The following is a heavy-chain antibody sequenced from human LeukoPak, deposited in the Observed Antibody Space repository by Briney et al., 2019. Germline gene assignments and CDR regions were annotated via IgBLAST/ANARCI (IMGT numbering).Heavy chain of an antibody. V-gene: IGHV3-7*01. CDR1: GFTFSSYW. D-gene: IGHD3-22*01. CDR3: ASSGYYSTHDY. J-gene: IGHJ4*02. CDR2: IKQDGSEK. Sequence: GGSLRLSCAASGFTFSSYWMSWVRQAPGKGLEWVAKIKQDGSEKYYVDSVKGRFTISRDNAKNSLYLQVNSLRAEDTAVYYCASSGYYSTHDYWGQGTLVTVSS.